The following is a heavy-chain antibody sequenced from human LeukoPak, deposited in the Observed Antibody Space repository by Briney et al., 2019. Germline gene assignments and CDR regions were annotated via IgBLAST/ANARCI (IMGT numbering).Heavy chain of an antibody. CDR1: GGTFSSYS. Sequence: SVKVSCKASGGTFSSYSISWVRQAPGQGLEWMGGIIPIFRTPNYAQKFQGRVTITADDSTSTAYMDLSSLRSEDTAVYYCARGGSGSGNYYHPVSGGYWFDPWGQGTLVTVSS. J-gene: IGHJ5*02. CDR2: IIPIFRTP. CDR3: ARGGSGSGNYYHPVSGGYWFDP. D-gene: IGHD3-10*01. V-gene: IGHV1-69*13.